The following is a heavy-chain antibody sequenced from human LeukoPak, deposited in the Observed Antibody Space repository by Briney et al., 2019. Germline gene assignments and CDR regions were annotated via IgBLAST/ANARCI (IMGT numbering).Heavy chain of an antibody. J-gene: IGHJ6*03. D-gene: IGHD3-22*01. CDR3: ARDRNYYDSGYYYYYYMDV. Sequence: SETLSLTCTVSGGSISSYFWSWIRQPPGKGLEWIGYIYYSGSTNYNPSLKSRVTISVDTSKNQFSLKLSSVTAADTAVYYCARDRNYYDSGYYYYYYMDVWGKGTTVTVSS. V-gene: IGHV4-59*01. CDR1: GGSISSYF. CDR2: IYYSGST.